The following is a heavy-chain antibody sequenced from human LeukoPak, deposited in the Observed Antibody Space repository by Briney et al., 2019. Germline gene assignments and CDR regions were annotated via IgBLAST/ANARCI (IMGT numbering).Heavy chain of an antibody. V-gene: IGHV1-2*02. CDR1: GFTFTGFC. CDR3: ARDLDNYSGSGSYYNGDPLFQH. Sequence: ASVTVSCKASGFTFTGFCIHWVRQAPGQGLEWMGWLNPNSGGTNYAQNFQGRVTMTRDTSISTGYMELSRLRSDDTAVYYCARDLDNYSGSGSYYNGDPLFQHWGQGTLVTVSS. D-gene: IGHD3-10*01. CDR2: LNPNSGGT. J-gene: IGHJ1*01.